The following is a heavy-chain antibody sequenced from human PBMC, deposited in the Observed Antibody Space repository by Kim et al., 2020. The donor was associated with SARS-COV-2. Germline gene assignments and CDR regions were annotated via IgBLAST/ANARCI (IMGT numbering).Heavy chain of an antibody. D-gene: IGHD4-17*01. CDR1: GLTFSNWN. V-gene: IGHV3-21*01. J-gene: IGHJ4*02. CDR2: ISSSGGLI. Sequence: GGSLRLSCAGSGLTFSNWNMHWVRQAPGKGLQWVSIISSSGGLIYYADSVQGRFTISRDNAKNSLFLQMNSLRVEDTAVYYCVGATRDYGDAAPYWGQGTLVTVSS. CDR3: VGATRDYGDAAPY.